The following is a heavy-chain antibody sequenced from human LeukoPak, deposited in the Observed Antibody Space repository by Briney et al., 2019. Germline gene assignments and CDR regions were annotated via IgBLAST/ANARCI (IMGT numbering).Heavy chain of an antibody. CDR3: AKHDSSGYFVIGGAFDI. V-gene: IGHV3-48*01. Sequence: GGSLRLSCAASGFTFSSYSMNWVRQAPGKGLEWVSYISSSSSTIYYADCVKGRFTISRDNSKTTLYLQMNSLRAEDSDVYYCAKHDSSGYFVIGGAFDIWGQGTMVTVSS. CDR2: ISSSSSTI. CDR1: GFTFSSYS. J-gene: IGHJ3*02. D-gene: IGHD3-22*01.